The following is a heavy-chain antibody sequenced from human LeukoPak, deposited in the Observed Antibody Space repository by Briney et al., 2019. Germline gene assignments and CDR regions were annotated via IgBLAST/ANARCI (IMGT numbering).Heavy chain of an antibody. V-gene: IGHV3-23*01. CDR3: AKASVGVATKKYYFDY. CDR2: ISGSGGST. Sequence: GGSLRLSCAASGFTFSSYAMSWVRQAPGKGVEWVSAISGSGGSTYYADSVKGRFTISRDNSKNTMYLQMNSLRAEDTAVYYCAKASVGVATKKYYFDYWGQGTLVTVSS. CDR1: GFTFSSYA. J-gene: IGHJ4*02. D-gene: IGHD5-12*01.